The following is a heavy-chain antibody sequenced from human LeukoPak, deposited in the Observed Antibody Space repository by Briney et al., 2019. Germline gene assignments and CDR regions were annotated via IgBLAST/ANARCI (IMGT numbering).Heavy chain of an antibody. V-gene: IGHV4-34*01. CDR3: ARSSSYGSGAIDY. Sequence: PSETLSLTCAVYGGSFSGYYWSWIRQPPGKGLEWIGEINHSGSTNYNPSLKSRVTISIDTSKNQFSLKLSSVTAADTAVYYCARSSSYGSGAIDYWGQGTLVTVSS. J-gene: IGHJ4*02. D-gene: IGHD3-10*01. CDR1: GGSFSGYY. CDR2: INHSGST.